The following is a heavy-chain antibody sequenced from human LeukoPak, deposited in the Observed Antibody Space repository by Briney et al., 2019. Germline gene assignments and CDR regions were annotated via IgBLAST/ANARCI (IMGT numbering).Heavy chain of an antibody. D-gene: IGHD3-9*01. J-gene: IGHJ4*02. V-gene: IGHV1-2*02. Sequence: ASVKDSCKASGYTFTGYYMHWVRQAPEQGLEWMGWINPNRGGTNYAQKLQGRVTMTRDTSISTAYMELSRLRSDDTAVYYRYFDDGYRDYWGQGTLVTVSS. CDR1: GYTFTGYY. CDR2: INPNRGGT. CDR3: YFDDGYRDY.